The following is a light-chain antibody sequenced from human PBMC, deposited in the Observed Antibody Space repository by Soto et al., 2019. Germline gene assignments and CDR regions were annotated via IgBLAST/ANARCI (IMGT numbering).Light chain of an antibody. CDR1: QGISNY. J-gene: IGKJ1*01. Sequence: DIQMTQSPSSLSASVGDRVTITSRASQGISNYLAWYQQKPGKVPKLLIYAASTLQSGVPSRFSGSGSRTDFNLNISSLQPEALETYYCQKYKSASRTFRQGTNVELK. CDR2: AAS. CDR3: QKYKSASRT. V-gene: IGKV1-27*01.